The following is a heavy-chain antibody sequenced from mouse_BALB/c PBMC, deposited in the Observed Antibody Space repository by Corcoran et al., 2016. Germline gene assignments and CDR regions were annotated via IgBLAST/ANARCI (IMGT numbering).Heavy chain of an antibody. J-gene: IGHJ1*01. CDR2: INTYTGEP. CDR1: GYTFTNYG. D-gene: IGHD2-2*01. V-gene: IGHV9-3-1*01. CDR3: ARYYGYDENWYFDV. Sequence: QIQLVQSGPELKKPGETVKISCKASGYTFTNYGMNWVKQAPGKGLKWMGWINTYTGEPKYADDFKVRFAFSLETSASTAYLQINNLKKEDTATYCCARYYGYDENWYFDVWGSGTTVTVSS.